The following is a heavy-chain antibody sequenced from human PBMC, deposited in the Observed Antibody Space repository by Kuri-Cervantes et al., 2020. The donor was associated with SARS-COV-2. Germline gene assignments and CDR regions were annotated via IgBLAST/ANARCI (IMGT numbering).Heavy chain of an antibody. CDR2: VKQDGSEK. J-gene: IGHJ6*03. V-gene: IGHV3-7*04. CDR1: GFTFDDYG. Sequence: LSLTCAASGFTFDDYGMSWVRQAPGKGLEWVANVKQDGSEKYYVDSVKGRFTISRDNAKNSLYLQMNSLRAEDTAVYYCAGDHYYYYYMDVWGKGTTVTVSS. CDR3: AGDHYYYYYMDV.